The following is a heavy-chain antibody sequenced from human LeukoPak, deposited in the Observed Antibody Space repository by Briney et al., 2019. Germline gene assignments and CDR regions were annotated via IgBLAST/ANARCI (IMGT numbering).Heavy chain of an antibody. Sequence: PRGSLRLSCAASGFTFSDYAMSWVRQAPGKGLEWVSVISGSDGSTHYADSVKGRFTISRDNSKTTLYLHMNSLRAEDTAVYYCARESSRYSGYDHFDYWGQGTLVTVSS. CDR1: GFTFSDYA. D-gene: IGHD5-12*01. V-gene: IGHV3-23*01. CDR2: ISGSDGST. CDR3: ARESSRYSGYDHFDY. J-gene: IGHJ4*02.